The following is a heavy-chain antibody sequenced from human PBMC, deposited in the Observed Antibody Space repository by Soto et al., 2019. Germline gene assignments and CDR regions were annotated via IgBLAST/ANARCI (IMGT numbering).Heavy chain of an antibody. D-gene: IGHD2-8*01. CDR1: GGSISTYY. J-gene: IGHJ4*02. CDR2: IYYGGSA. V-gene: IGHV4-59*08. Sequence: QVQLQESGPGLVKPSGTLSLTCTVSGGSISTYYWSWIRQPPGKGLEWIGYIYYGGSANYNPSLKSRVTLSVDTSKNQCSLKLSSVTAADTAVYYCARGGHCTNGVCSALDYWGQGTLVTVSS. CDR3: ARGGHCTNGVCSALDY.